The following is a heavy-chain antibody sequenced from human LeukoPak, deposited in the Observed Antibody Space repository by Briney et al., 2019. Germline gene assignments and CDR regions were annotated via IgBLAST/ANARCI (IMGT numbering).Heavy chain of an antibody. CDR3: ASLSSSWYY. CDR1: GGTFSSYA. D-gene: IGHD6-13*01. CDR2: IIPIFGTA. Sequence: SVKVSCKASGGTFSSYAMSWVRQAPGQGLEWVGRIIPIFGTANYAQKFQGRVTITTDESTSTAYMELSSLRSEDTAVYYCASLSSSWYYWGQGTLVTVSS. J-gene: IGHJ4*02. V-gene: IGHV1-69*05.